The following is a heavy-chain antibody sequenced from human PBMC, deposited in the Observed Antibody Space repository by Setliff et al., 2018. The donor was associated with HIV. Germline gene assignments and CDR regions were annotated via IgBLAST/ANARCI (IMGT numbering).Heavy chain of an antibody. CDR1: GGSISSHY. D-gene: IGHD3-3*01. J-gene: IGHJ4*02. Sequence: PSETLSLTCTVSGGSISSHYWSWIRQPPGKGLEWIGSIYYSGSTNDNPSLKSRVTISVDTSKNQFSLKLSSVTAADTAVYYCARVDYNCWSGYNFVFDYWGQGTLXXVSS. CDR3: ARVDYNCWSGYNFVFDY. V-gene: IGHV4-59*11. CDR2: IYYSGST.